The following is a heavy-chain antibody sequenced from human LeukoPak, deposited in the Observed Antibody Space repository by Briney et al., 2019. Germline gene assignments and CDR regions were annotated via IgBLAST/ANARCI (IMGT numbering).Heavy chain of an antibody. J-gene: IGHJ4*02. Sequence: SETLSLTCTVSGGSISPYYWSWIRQPPGKGLEWIGYIYYSGSTNYNPSLKSRVTISVDRSKNQFSLKLSSVTAADTAVYYCAREYSDIGDTNFDYWGQGTLVTVSS. D-gene: IGHD3-16*01. V-gene: IGHV4-59*12. CDR3: AREYSDIGDTNFDY. CDR1: GGSISPYY. CDR2: IYYSGST.